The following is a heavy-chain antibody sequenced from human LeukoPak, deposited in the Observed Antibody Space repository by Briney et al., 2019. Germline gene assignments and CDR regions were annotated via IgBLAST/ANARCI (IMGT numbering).Heavy chain of an antibody. CDR3: ARRPDYYDSSGYLDY. D-gene: IGHD3-22*01. Sequence: GASVKVSCKASGYTFTSYGISWVRQMPGKGLEWMGIIYPGDSDTRYSPSFQGQVTISADKSISTAYLQWSSLKASDTAMYYCARRPDYYDSSGYLDYWGQGTLVTVSS. J-gene: IGHJ4*02. V-gene: IGHV5-51*01. CDR1: GYTFTSYG. CDR2: IYPGDSDT.